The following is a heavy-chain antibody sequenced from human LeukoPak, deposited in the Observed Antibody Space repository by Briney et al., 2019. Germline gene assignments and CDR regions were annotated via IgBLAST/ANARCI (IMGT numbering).Heavy chain of an antibody. D-gene: IGHD6-6*01. CDR3: ARGQVRPTGSSSFYYFDY. J-gene: IGHJ4*02. V-gene: IGHV4-34*01. CDR1: GGSFSGYY. Sequence: SETLSLTCAVYGGSFSGYYWSWIRQPPGKGLEWIGEINHSGSTNYNPSPKSRVTISVDTSKNQFSLKLSSVTAADTAVYYCARGQVRPTGSSSFYYFDYWGQGTLVTVSS. CDR2: INHSGST.